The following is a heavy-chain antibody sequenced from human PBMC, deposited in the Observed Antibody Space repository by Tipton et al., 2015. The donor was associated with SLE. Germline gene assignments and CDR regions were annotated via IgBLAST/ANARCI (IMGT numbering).Heavy chain of an antibody. CDR2: FSPYNGNT. CDR3: AREFSSGGE. J-gene: IGHJ4*02. Sequence: QLVQSGAEMKKPGASVKVSCKASDYSFSSYGLSWVRQAPGQGLEWIGWFSPYNGNTNSAQNLQGRVTMTTDTSTSTAYMELRSLRSDDTAVYYCAREFSSGGEWGQGTLVTVSS. V-gene: IGHV1-18*04. CDR1: DYSFSSYG. D-gene: IGHD6-19*01.